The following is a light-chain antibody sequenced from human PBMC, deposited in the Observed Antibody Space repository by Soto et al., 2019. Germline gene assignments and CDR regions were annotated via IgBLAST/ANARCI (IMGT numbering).Light chain of an antibody. CDR1: SSDVGGYNF. CDR3: SSYTTSTTVV. CDR2: EVS. V-gene: IGLV2-14*03. Sequence: SALTQPASVCGSPGQSITFSCTGTSSDVGGYNFVSWYQQHPGKAPKLMIYEVSSRPSGVSNRFSGSNSGNTASLTISGLQPEDEADYYCSSYTTSTTVVFGTGTKVTVL. J-gene: IGLJ1*01.